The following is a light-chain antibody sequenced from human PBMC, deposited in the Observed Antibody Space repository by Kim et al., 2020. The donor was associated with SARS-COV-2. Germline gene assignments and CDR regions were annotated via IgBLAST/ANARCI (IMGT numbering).Light chain of an antibody. CDR2: GEN. J-gene: IGLJ2*01. CDR3: NSRDSSGNHP. CDR1: SLRSYY. Sequence: SSELTQDPAVSVALGQTVRITCQGDSLRSYYASWYQQKPGQAPLLVIYGENNRPSGIPDRFSGSSSGNTASLTITGVQAEDEADYYCNSRDSSGNHPFGGGTRLTVL. V-gene: IGLV3-19*01.